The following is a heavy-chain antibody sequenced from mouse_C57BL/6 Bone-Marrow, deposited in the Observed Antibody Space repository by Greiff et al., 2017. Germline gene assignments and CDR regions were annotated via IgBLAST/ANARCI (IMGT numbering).Heavy chain of an antibody. CDR2: IDPNSGGT. CDR3: AREESATDGFWYMDD. D-gene: IGHD1-1*01. J-gene: IGHJ4*01. CDR1: GYTFTSYW. Sequence: QVQLQQPGAELVKPGASVKLSCKASGYTFTSYWMHWVKQRPGRGLEWIGRIDPNSGGTKYNEKFKSKATLTVDKPSSTAYMQLSSLTSEDSAVYYCAREESATDGFWYMDDWGKGTTVTVSS. V-gene: IGHV1-72*01.